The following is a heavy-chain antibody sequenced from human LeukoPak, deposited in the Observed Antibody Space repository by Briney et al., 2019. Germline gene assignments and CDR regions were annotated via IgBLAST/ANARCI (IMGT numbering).Heavy chain of an antibody. J-gene: IGHJ3*02. D-gene: IGHD3-16*02. Sequence: GGSLRLSCAASGFTFSSYSMNWVRQAPGKGLEWVSYISSSSSTIYYADSVKGRFTISRDNAKNSLYLQMNSLRDEDTAVYYCARDAAGLYDYVWGSYRSGAFDIWGQGTMVTVSS. CDR2: ISSSSSTI. CDR3: ARDAAGLYDYVWGSYRSGAFDI. CDR1: GFTFSSYS. V-gene: IGHV3-48*02.